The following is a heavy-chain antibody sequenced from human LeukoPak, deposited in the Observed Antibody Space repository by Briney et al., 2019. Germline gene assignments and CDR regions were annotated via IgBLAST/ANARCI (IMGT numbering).Heavy chain of an antibody. CDR2: ISGSGRGT. CDR3: AKTAQYSSSWIDC. Sequence: GGSLRLSCAASGFTFSSYAMSWVRQAPGKGLEWVSGISGSGRGTYYADSVKGRFTISRDNSENTLYLQMNSLRAEDTAVYYCAKTAQYSSSWIDCWGQGTLVTVSS. CDR1: GFTFSSYA. D-gene: IGHD6-13*01. V-gene: IGHV3-23*01. J-gene: IGHJ4*02.